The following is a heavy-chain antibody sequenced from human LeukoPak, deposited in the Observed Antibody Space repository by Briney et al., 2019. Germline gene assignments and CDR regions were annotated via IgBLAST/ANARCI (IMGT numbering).Heavy chain of an antibody. CDR2: IYPGDSDT. Sequence: GESLKTSCKGSGYSFTSYWIGWVRQMPGKGLEWMGIIYPGDSDTRYSPSFQGQITISADKSISTAYLQWSSLKASDTAMYYCARPFIRGYCSSTSCYEDAFDIWGQGTMVTVSS. CDR1: GYSFTSYW. D-gene: IGHD2-2*01. CDR3: ARPFIRGYCSSTSCYEDAFDI. V-gene: IGHV5-51*01. J-gene: IGHJ3*02.